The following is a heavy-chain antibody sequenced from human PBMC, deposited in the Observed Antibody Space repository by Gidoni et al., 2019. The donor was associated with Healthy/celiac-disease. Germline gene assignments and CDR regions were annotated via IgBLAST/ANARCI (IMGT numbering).Heavy chain of an antibody. CDR3: ARDRRYSSGWRYFDY. CDR2: IKQDGREK. V-gene: IGHV3-7*01. D-gene: IGHD6-19*01. Sequence: EVQLVESGGGLVKPGGSLSLSCAASGFTFSSYWMSWVRQAPGKGLEWVANIKQDGREKYYVDSVKGRFTISRDNAKNSLYLQMNSLRAEDTAVYYCARDRRYSSGWRYFDYWGQGTLVTVSS. J-gene: IGHJ4*02. CDR1: GFTFSSYW.